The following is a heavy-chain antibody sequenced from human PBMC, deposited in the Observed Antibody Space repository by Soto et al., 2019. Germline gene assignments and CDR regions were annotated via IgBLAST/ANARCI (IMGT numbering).Heavy chain of an antibody. CDR1: GVSVTSGGYY. CDR2: IYSSGDT. V-gene: IGHV4-31*01. Sequence: QVQLQESCPGLVRPSQTLSLTCTVSGVSVTSGGYYWSWIRHCPGKGLEWIGYIYSSGDTNYTPFLNSPVAMSADTSKNQFALQLTSVSVADTAIFYCTRDCGPTVTQGYDACGQGSLGTVSS. J-gene: IGHJ5*02. CDR3: TRDCGPTVTQGYDA. D-gene: IGHD4-4*01.